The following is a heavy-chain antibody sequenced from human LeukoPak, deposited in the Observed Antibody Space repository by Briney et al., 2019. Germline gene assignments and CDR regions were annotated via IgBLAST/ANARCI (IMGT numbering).Heavy chain of an antibody. CDR1: GGSISNYY. V-gene: IGHV4-59*12. J-gene: IGHJ6*03. CDR3: ARGYYYMDV. CDR2: IYYSGST. Sequence: SETLSLTCTVSGGSISNYYWSWIRQSPVKGLEWIGTIYYSGSTYYNPSLKSRVTISVDTSKNQFSLKLSSVTAADTAVYYCARGYYYMDVWGKGTTVTVSS.